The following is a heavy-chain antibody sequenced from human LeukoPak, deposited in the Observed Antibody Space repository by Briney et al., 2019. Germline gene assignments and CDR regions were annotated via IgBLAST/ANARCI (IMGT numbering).Heavy chain of an antibody. J-gene: IGHJ4*02. CDR1: GYTFTGYY. V-gene: IGHV1-2*02. D-gene: IGHD3-10*01. Sequence: ASVKVSCKASGYTFTGYYMHWVRQAPGQGLEWMGWINPNSGGTNYAQKFQGRVTMTRDTSISTAYMELSRLRSDDTAVYYCATDSFRELLGFDYWGQGTLVTVSS. CDR2: INPNSGGT. CDR3: ATDSFRELLGFDY.